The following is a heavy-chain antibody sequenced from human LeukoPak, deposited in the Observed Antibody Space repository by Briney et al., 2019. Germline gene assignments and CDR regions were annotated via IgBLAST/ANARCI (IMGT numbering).Heavy chain of an antibody. CDR2: IKEDGSET. CDR3: ARDTVTCDY. J-gene: IGHJ4*02. V-gene: IGHV3-7*01. CDR1: GFTFSSHW. Sequence: GGSLRLYCTGSGFTFSSHWMSWVRQAPGMGLEWVANIKEDGSETYYLDSVKGRFTISRDNAKNSLYLQMNSLRAEDTAVYYCARDTVTCDYWGQGTLVTVSS. D-gene: IGHD4-17*01.